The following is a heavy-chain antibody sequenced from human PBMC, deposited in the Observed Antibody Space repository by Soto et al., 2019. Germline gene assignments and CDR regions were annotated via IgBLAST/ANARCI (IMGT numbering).Heavy chain of an antibody. CDR3: ARVSRYSSSWREGKPDYYYYSGMDV. CDR2: IIPIFGTA. J-gene: IGHJ6*02. V-gene: IGHV1-69*13. D-gene: IGHD6-13*01. CDR1: GGTFSSYT. Sequence: GASVKVSCKASGGTFSSYTISWVRQAPGQGLEWMGGIIPIFGTANYAQKLQGRVTITADESTSTVYMELSSLRSEDTAVYYCARVSRYSSSWREGKPDYYYYSGMDVWAQGNTVPVSS.